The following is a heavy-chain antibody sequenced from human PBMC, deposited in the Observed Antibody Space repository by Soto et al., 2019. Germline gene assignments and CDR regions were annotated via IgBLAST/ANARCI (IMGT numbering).Heavy chain of an antibody. Sequence: EGQLLESGGGLVQPGGSLRLSCVASGFTFRSYAMAWVRQAPGKGLEWVSGISESGGKTNYAESVRGRFSISRDNSRNTLSLLMNNVTAEGTAIYYCAKDRATIFGVVWKYGMDVWGQGTTVSVSS. CDR1: GFTFRSYA. J-gene: IGHJ6*02. D-gene: IGHD3-3*01. CDR3: AKDRATIFGVVWKYGMDV. V-gene: IGHV3-23*01. CDR2: ISESGGKT.